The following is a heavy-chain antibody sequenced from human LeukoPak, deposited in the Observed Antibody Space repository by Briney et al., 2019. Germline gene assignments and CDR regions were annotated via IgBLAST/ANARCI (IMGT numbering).Heavy chain of an antibody. CDR3: ARGNSCGSSSCGNSYMDV. J-gene: IGHJ6*03. V-gene: IGHV1-2*02. CDR2: INPNSGGT. D-gene: IGHD2-2*01. CDR1: GYTFTGYY. Sequence: GASVKVSCKASGYTFTGYYMHWVRQAPGQGLEWMGWINPNSGGTNYAQKFLDRVTMTRDTSISTACMELSRLRSDDTAVYYCARGNSCGSSSCGNSYMDVWGKGTTVTVSS.